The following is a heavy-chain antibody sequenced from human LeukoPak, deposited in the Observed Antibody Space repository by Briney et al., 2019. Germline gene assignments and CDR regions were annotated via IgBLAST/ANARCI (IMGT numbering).Heavy chain of an antibody. V-gene: IGHV1-69*06. D-gene: IGHD2-2*01. CDR3: ARRLGRCSSTSCHINWFDP. Sequence: SVKVSCKASGYTFTGYYMHWVRQAPGQGLEWMGGIIPIFGTANYAQKFQGRVTITADKSTSTAYMELSSLRSEDTAVYYCARRLGRCSSTSCHINWFDPWGQGTLVTVSS. J-gene: IGHJ5*02. CDR2: IIPIFGTA. CDR1: GYTFTGYY.